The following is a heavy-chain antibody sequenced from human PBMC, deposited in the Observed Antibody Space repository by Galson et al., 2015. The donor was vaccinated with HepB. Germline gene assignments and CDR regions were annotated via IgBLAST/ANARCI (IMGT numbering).Heavy chain of an antibody. CDR2: ITGSGDKT. J-gene: IGHJ4*02. V-gene: IGHV3-23*01. D-gene: IGHD3-10*01. CDR3: AKVPRNIITIVRGVIIAYFDS. CDR1: GFTFNNYA. Sequence: SLRLSCAAPGFTFNNYAISWVRHAPGKGLEWVSAITGSGDKTYYGDSVKGRFTVSRDNSRNTLYLQMNSLRAEDTALYYCAKVPRNIITIVRGVIIAYFDSWGQGTLVTVSS.